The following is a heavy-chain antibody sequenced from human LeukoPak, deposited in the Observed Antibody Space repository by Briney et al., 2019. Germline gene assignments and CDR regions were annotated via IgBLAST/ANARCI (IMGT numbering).Heavy chain of an antibody. CDR2: ISYDGSNK. Sequence: PGGSLRLSCAASGFTFSSYAMHWVRQAPGKGLEWVAVISYDGSNKYYADSVKGRFTISRDNSKNTLYLQMNSLRAEDTAVYYCARDVTFGGVTMYYFDYWGQGTLVTVSS. D-gene: IGHD3-16*01. CDR3: ARDVTFGGVTMYYFDY. CDR1: GFTFSSYA. J-gene: IGHJ4*02. V-gene: IGHV3-30-3*01.